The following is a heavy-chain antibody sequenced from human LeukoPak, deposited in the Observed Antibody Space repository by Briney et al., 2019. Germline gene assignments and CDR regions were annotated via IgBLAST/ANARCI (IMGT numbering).Heavy chain of an antibody. D-gene: IGHD3-3*01. Sequence: PSETLSLICTVTGGAINSYYWAWIRQPAGKGLQWIGRVYGSGIAIYNPSLSSRVTISFDTTKNQFFLNLSSVTAADTAVYYCATGGPLAWRPPHLDSRGQGILVTVSS. V-gene: IGHV4-4*07. CDR1: GGAINSYY. CDR3: ATGGPLAWRPPHLDS. CDR2: VYGSGIA. J-gene: IGHJ4*02.